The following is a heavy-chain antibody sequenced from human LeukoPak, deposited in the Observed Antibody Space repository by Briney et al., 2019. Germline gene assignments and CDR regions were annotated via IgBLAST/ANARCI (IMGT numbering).Heavy chain of an antibody. CDR1: GFTFSSSA. J-gene: IGHJ4*02. D-gene: IGHD5-24*01. V-gene: IGHV3-30*02. CDR3: AKRDGYNSGPFDY. CDR2: IQSDGSDQ. Sequence: GGSLRLSCAASGFTFSSSAMSWVRQAPGKGLEWVAFIQSDGSDQYYADSVKGRLSISRDNSKNTLYLQMNSLRTEDTAVYYCAKRDGYNSGPFDYWGQGTLVTVSS.